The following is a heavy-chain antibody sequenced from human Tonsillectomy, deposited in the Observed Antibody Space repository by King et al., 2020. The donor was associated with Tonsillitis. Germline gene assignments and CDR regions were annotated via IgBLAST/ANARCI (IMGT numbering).Heavy chain of an antibody. Sequence: QLQESGPGLVKPSETLSLTCTVSGGSISSSSYYWGWIRQPPGKGLEWIGSIYYSGSTYYNPSLKSRVTISVDTSKNQFSLKLSSVTAADTAVYYCARHAGVDYYCSGSPHPNWFDPWGQGTLVTVSS. CDR3: ARHAGVDYYCSGSPHPNWFDP. V-gene: IGHV4-39*01. CDR2: IYYSGST. CDR1: GGSISSSSYY. D-gene: IGHD3-10*01. J-gene: IGHJ5*02.